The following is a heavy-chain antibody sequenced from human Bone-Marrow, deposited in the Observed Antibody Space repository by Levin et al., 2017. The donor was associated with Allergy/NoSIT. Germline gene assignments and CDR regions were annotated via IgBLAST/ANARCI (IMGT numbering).Heavy chain of an antibody. CDR1: GDSVSTSSAT. CDR3: ARERGEDSSTWYETFDS. Sequence: SQTLSLTCAVSGDSVSTSSATWNWIRQSPSRGLEWLGRAYYKSEWNTDYAMSVKSRITITPDTSKTQFSLYLTSVTPEDTSVYYCARERGEDSSTWYETFDSWGQGTQVTVSS. V-gene: IGHV6-1*01. J-gene: IGHJ4*02. D-gene: IGHD6-13*01. CDR2: AYYKSEWNT.